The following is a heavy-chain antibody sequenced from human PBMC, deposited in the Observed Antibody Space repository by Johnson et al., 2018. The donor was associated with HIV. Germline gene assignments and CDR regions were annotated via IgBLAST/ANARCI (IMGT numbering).Heavy chain of an antibody. CDR1: GITVSSNY. J-gene: IGHJ3*01. CDR2: IYSGGST. D-gene: IGHD2-8*01. Sequence: VQLVESGGGLIQPGGSLRLSCAASGITVSSNYMSWVRQAPGKGLEWVSVIYSGGSTYYADSVKGRFTISRDNSKNTLYLQMNSLRAEDTAVYYCVKDLYCTSGVCRTDAFDVWGQGTVVTTSS. CDR3: VKDLYCTSGVCRTDAFDV. V-gene: IGHV3-53*01.